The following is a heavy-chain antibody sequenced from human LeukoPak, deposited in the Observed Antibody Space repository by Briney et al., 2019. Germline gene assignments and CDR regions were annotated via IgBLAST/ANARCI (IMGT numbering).Heavy chain of an antibody. CDR3: ARQLYSYGAYFDY. CDR2: IYHSGST. D-gene: IGHD5-18*01. CDR1: GGSISSSNW. Sequence: PSETLSLTCAVSGGSISSSNWWSWVRQPPGKGLEWIGEIYHSGSTNYNPSLKSRVTISVDKSKNQFSLKLSSVTAADTAVYYCARQLYSYGAYFDYWGQGTLVTVSS. J-gene: IGHJ4*02. V-gene: IGHV4-4*02.